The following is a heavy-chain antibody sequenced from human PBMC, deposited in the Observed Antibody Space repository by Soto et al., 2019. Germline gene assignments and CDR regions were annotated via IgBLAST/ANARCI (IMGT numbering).Heavy chain of an antibody. CDR2: ISGSGGST. J-gene: IGHJ4*02. CDR1: GFTFSSYA. D-gene: IGHD3-9*01. Sequence: PGGSLRLSCAASGFTFSSYAMSWVRQAPGKGLEWVSAISGSGGSTYYADSVKGRFTISRGNSKNTLYLQMNSLRAEDTAVYYCATHYDILTGPLDYWGQGTLVTVSS. CDR3: ATHYDILTGPLDY. V-gene: IGHV3-23*01.